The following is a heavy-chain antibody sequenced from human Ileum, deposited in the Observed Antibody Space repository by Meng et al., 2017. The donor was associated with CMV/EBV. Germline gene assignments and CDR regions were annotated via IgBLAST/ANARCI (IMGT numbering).Heavy chain of an antibody. D-gene: IGHD3-10*01. CDR2: ISSSGSTI. CDR3: ARAAGWFDP. Sequence: LSCAPSGFHFSDYYMSWIRQAPGKGLAWVSYISSSGSTIYYAASVKGRFTISRDNAKNSLYLQMNSLRAEDTAVYYCARAAGWFDPWGQGTLVTVSS. CDR1: GFHFSDYY. V-gene: IGHV3-11*01. J-gene: IGHJ5*02.